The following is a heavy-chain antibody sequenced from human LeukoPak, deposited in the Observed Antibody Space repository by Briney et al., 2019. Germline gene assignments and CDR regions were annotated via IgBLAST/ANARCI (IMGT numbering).Heavy chain of an antibody. CDR2: ISSSSSYV. V-gene: IGHV3-21*01. CDR3: ARDLIYNWFDP. D-gene: IGHD3-3*02. Sequence: GGSLRLSCAASGFTFSSYSMNWVRQAPGKGLEWVSSISSSSSYVYYADSVKGRFTISRDNAKNSLYLQMNSLRAEDTAVYYCARDLIYNWFDPWGQGTLVTVSS. CDR1: GFTFSSYS. J-gene: IGHJ5*02.